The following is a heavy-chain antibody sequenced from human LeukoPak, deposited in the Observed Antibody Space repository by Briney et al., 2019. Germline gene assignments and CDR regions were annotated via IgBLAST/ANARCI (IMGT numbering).Heavy chain of an antibody. CDR3: AKDQGTQL. Sequence: GGSLRLSCAGSGFTFSSYAMSWVRQAPGKGPEWVSDISGTGYSTYYADSVKGRFTISRDNSKSTLYLQMNSLRGEDTAVYYCAKDQGTQLWGQGTLVTVSS. J-gene: IGHJ4*02. CDR2: ISGTGYST. CDR1: GFTFSSYA. D-gene: IGHD1-1*01. V-gene: IGHV3-23*01.